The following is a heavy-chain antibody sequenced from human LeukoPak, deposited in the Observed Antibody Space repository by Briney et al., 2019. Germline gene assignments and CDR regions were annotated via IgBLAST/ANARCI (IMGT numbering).Heavy chain of an antibody. J-gene: IGHJ3*02. D-gene: IGHD6-13*01. Sequence: AGGSLRLSCAASGFTFSSYSMRWVRQAPGKGVEWVSSISSSSSYIYYADSVKGRFTISRDNAKNSLYLQMNSLRAEDTAVYYCARGWPNDAFDIWGQGTMVAVSS. CDR1: GFTFSSYS. CDR3: ARGWPNDAFDI. CDR2: ISSSSSYI. V-gene: IGHV3-21*01.